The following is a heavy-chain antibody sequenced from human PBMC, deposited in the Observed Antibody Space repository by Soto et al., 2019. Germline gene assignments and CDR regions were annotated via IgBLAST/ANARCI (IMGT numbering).Heavy chain of an antibody. D-gene: IGHD3-10*01. J-gene: IGHJ4*02. Sequence: GGSLRLSCAASGFTFSSYGMHWVRQAPGKGLEWVAVISYDGSNEYYADSVKGRFTISRDNSKNTLYLQMNSLRAEDTAVYYCARSYGSGSFDYWGQGTLVTVSS. CDR1: GFTFSSYG. CDR3: ARSYGSGSFDY. V-gene: IGHV3-30*03. CDR2: ISYDGSNE.